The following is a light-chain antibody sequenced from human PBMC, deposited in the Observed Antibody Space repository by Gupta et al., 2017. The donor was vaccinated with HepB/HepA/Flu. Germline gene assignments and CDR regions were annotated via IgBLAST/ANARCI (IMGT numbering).Light chain of an antibody. Sequence: QSALTQPPSVSGSPGQSVTLSCTGTSSDVGSYNRVSWYQQPPGTAPKLMIYEVSNRPSGVPDRFSGSKSGNTASLTISGLQAEDEADYYCSSYTSSIYVVFGGGTKLTVL. J-gene: IGLJ2*01. CDR1: SSDVGSYNR. CDR2: EVS. CDR3: SSYTSSIYVV. V-gene: IGLV2-18*02.